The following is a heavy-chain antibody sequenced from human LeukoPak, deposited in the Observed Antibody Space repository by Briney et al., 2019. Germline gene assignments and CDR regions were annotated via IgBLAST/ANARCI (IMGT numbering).Heavy chain of an antibody. CDR2: IKEDGSEK. J-gene: IGHJ4*02. Sequence: GGSLRLSCAASGFTFSSYWMTWVRQAPGKGLEWVANIKEDGSEKYYEDSVKGRFTISRDNTKNLLYLEMNRLRAEDTAVYYCARYRLVWLPAPVFDYWGQGTLVTVSS. CDR3: ARYRLVWLPAPVFDY. CDR1: GFTFSSYW. V-gene: IGHV3-7*01. D-gene: IGHD6-19*01.